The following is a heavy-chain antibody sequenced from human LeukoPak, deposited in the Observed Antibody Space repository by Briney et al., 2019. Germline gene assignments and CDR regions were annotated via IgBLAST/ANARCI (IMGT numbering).Heavy chain of an antibody. CDR2: IYYSGST. J-gene: IGHJ3*02. CDR1: GGSISSGGYY. Sequence: SETLSLTCTVSGGSISSGGYYWSWIRQHPGKGLEWIGYIYYSGSTYYNPSLKSRVTISVDTSKNQFSLKLSSVTAADTAVYYCARTSMTTLAGAFDIWGQGTMVTVSS. CDR3: ARTSMTTLAGAFDI. V-gene: IGHV4-31*03. D-gene: IGHD4-23*01.